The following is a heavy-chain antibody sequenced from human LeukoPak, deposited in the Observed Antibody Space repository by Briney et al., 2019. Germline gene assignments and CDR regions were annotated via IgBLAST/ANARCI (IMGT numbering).Heavy chain of an antibody. CDR3: ARAGGVKTAALDLDY. CDR2: IYYSGST. CDR1: GGSISSSSYY. D-gene: IGHD6-25*01. J-gene: IGHJ4*02. V-gene: IGHV4-39*07. Sequence: PSETLSLTCTVSGGSISSSSYYWGWIRQPPGKGLEWIGSIYYSGSTYYNPSLKSRVTISVDTSKNQFSLKLTSVTTADTAVYYCARAGGVKTAALDLDYWGQGTLVTVSS.